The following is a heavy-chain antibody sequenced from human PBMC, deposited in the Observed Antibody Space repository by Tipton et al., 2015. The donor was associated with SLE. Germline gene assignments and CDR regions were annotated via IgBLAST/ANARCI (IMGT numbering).Heavy chain of an antibody. J-gene: IGHJ2*01. V-gene: IGHV4-61*02. CDR2: IYTSGGT. CDR1: GGSISSGSYY. CDR3: ARDGPGMMGYFDL. D-gene: IGHD3-10*01. Sequence: TLSLTCTVSGGSISSGSYYWSWSRQPAGKGLEWIGRIYTSGGTNYNPSLKSRVTISVDTSKNQFSLKLSSVTAADTAVYYCARDGPGMMGYFDLWGRGTLVTVSS.